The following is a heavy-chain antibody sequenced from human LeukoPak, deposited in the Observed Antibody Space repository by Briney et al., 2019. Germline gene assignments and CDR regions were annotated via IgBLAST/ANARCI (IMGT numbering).Heavy chain of an antibody. V-gene: IGHV5-51*01. D-gene: IGHD2-2*01. CDR2: IFPGDSET. J-gene: IGHJ4*02. Sequence: GESLKISCKGSGYTFTTYWIGWVRQMPGKGLEWMGIIFPGDSETRYSPSFLGQVTISVDKSISTVYLQWNSLRASDTAMYYCATLGCSSTSCLIDYWGQGTLVTVSS. CDR3: ATLGCSSTSCLIDY. CDR1: GYTFTTYW.